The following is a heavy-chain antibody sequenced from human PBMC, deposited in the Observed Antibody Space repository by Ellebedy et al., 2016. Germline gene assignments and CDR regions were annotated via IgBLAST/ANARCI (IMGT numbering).Heavy chain of an antibody. V-gene: IGHV4-59*01. D-gene: IGHD7-27*01. CDR3: VRVSGEWYFNL. CDR2: VYYSGST. Sequence: SETLSLTCTVSGGSFGGSNWSWIRQTPGKGLEWIAFVYYSGSTDHNPSLKSRVTISVETSKNQFSLKLTSVTAADTAVYYCVRVSGEWYFNLWGRGTLVTVSS. CDR1: GGSFGGSN. J-gene: IGHJ2*01.